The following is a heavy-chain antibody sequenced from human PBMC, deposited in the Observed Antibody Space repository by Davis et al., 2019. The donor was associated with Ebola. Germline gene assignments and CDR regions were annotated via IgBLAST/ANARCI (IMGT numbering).Heavy chain of an antibody. Sequence: GESLKISCSASGFPCSKYGMHWVRQAPGKGLEWVAALSSDGSHENHAQSVTGRFTISRDNSKNTLDLQMHSLRAEDTAVYYCATQGVRYGDYPFDFWGPGTLVTVSS. V-gene: IGHV3-30*03. D-gene: IGHD4-17*01. CDR2: LSSDGSHE. J-gene: IGHJ4*02. CDR3: ATQGVRYGDYPFDF. CDR1: GFPCSKYG.